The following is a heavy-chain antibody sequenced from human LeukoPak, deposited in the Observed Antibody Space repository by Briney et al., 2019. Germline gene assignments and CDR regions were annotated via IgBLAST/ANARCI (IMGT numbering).Heavy chain of an antibody. Sequence: GASVKVSCKASGYTFTSYGISWLRQAPGQGLEWMGWISTYNGHTNYAQKLQGRVTMTTDTSTSTAYMELRSLRSDDTAVYYCARELVGDSSGYYIFDYWGQGTLVTVSS. D-gene: IGHD3-22*01. J-gene: IGHJ4*02. CDR3: ARELVGDSSGYYIFDY. V-gene: IGHV1-18*01. CDR2: ISTYNGHT. CDR1: GYTFTSYG.